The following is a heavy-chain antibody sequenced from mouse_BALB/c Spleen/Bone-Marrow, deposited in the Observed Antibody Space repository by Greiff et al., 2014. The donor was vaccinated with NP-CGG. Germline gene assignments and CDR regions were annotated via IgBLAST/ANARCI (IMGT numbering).Heavy chain of an antibody. Sequence: VQLQQSGAELVKPGASVKLSCTASGFNIKDTYMHWVKQRPEQGLEWIGRIDPANGNTKYDPKLQGKATITADTSSNTAYLQLNSLTSEDTAVYYCAQGYDWAMDYWGQGTSVTVSS. CDR2: IDPANGNT. D-gene: IGHD2-14*01. J-gene: IGHJ4*01. CDR1: GFNIKDTY. V-gene: IGHV14-3*02. CDR3: AQGYDWAMDY.